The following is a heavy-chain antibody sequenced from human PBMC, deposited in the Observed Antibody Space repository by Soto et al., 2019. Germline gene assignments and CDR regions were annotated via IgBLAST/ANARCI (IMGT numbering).Heavy chain of an antibody. Sequence: KQSQTLSLTCAISGDSVSSNSAAWNWIRQSPSRGLEWLGRTYYRSKWYNDYAVSVKSRITINPDTSKNQFSLQLNSVTPEDTAVYYCARDHQPYDWGPGGYFDYWGQGTLVTVSS. CDR2: TYYRSKWYN. J-gene: IGHJ4*02. CDR1: GDSVSSNSAA. V-gene: IGHV6-1*01. D-gene: IGHD7-27*01. CDR3: ARDHQPYDWGPGGYFDY.